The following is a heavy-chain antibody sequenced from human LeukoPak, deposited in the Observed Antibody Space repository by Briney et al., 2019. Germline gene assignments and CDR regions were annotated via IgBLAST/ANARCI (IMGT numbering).Heavy chain of an antibody. CDR2: IRDDGGEI. Sequence: GGSLRLSCEASGFTFSSYWMSWVRQAPGKGLEWVTNIRDDGGEIYYVDSVKGRFTISRDNAKSSLFLQMNSLRAEDAAVYYCARDKPRGSYYGSIFDSWGQGTLVTVSS. CDR1: GFTFSSYW. J-gene: IGHJ4*02. D-gene: IGHD1-26*01. CDR3: ARDKPRGSYYGSIFDS. V-gene: IGHV3-7*01.